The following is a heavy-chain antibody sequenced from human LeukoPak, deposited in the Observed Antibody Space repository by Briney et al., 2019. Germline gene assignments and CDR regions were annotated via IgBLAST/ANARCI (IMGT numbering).Heavy chain of an antibody. CDR1: GFTFSSYA. J-gene: IGHJ4*02. V-gene: IGHV3-21*01. CDR3: ARAKLSIAAASDIFDY. Sequence: GGSLRLSCAGSGFTFSSYAMNWVRQAPGKGLEWVSSISSSSSYIYYADSVKGRFTISRDNAKNSLYLQMNSLRAEDTAVYYCARAKLSIAAASDIFDYWGQGTLVTVSS. CDR2: ISSSSSYI. D-gene: IGHD6-13*01.